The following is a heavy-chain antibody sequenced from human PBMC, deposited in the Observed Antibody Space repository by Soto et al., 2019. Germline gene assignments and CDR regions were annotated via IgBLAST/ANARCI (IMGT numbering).Heavy chain of an antibody. CDR3: ARVITAAGRKASSWYFDL. D-gene: IGHD6-13*01. CDR2: IYYSGST. Sequence: QLQLQESGPGLVKPSETLSLTCTVSGGSISSSSYYWGWIRQPPGKGLEWIGSIYYSGSTYYNPSLKSRVTISVDTSKNQFSLKLSSVTAADTAVYYCARVITAAGRKASSWYFDLWGRGTLVTVSS. V-gene: IGHV4-39*01. CDR1: GGSISSSSYY. J-gene: IGHJ2*01.